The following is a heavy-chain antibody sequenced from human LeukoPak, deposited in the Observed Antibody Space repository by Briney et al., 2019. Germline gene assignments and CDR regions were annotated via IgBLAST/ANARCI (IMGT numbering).Heavy chain of an antibody. Sequence: PSETLSLTCTVSGGSISSGGYYWSWIRQHPGKGLEWIGYIYYSGSTYYNPSLKSRVTISVDTSKNQFSLKLSSVTAADTAVYYCARQDRSGGSCYSAVGYWGKGTTVTVSS. CDR3: ARQDRSGGSCYSAVGY. CDR1: GGSISSGGYY. J-gene: IGHJ6*04. CDR2: IYYSGST. V-gene: IGHV4-31*03. D-gene: IGHD2-15*01.